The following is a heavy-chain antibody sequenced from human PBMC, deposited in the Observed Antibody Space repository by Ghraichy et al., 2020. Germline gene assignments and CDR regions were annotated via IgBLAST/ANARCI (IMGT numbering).Heavy chain of an antibody. CDR3: ARDTPDTAMVTDDAFHI. Sequence: ASVKVSCKASGYTFSHYGISWVRQAPGQGLEWMGWVSAYNGNTHYAQKLQGRVTMTTDTSTTTAYMELRSLRSADTAGYYCARDTPDTAMVTDDAFHIWGQGTMVTVAA. D-gene: IGHD5-18*01. CDR1: GYTFSHYG. CDR2: VSAYNGNT. V-gene: IGHV1-18*01. J-gene: IGHJ3*02.